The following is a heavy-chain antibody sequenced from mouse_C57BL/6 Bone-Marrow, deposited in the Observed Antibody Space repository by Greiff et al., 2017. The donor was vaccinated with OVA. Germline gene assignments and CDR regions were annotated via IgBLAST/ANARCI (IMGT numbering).Heavy chain of an antibody. V-gene: IGHV1-12*01. CDR1: GYTFTSYN. CDR2: IYPGNGDT. Sequence: LQESGAELVRPGASVKMSCKASGYTFTSYNMHWVKQTPRQGLEWIGAIYPGNGDTSYNQKFKGKATLTVDKSSSTAYMQLSSLTSEDSAVYFCARGNGSSYDWYFDVWGTGTTVTVSS. D-gene: IGHD1-1*01. J-gene: IGHJ1*03. CDR3: ARGNGSSYDWYFDV.